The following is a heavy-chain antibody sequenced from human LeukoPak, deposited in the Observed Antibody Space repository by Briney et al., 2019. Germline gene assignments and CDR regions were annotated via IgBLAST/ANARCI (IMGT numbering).Heavy chain of an antibody. J-gene: IGHJ6*03. D-gene: IGHD6-6*01. CDR2: INHSGST. Sequence: SETLSLTCAVYGGSFSGYYWSWIRQPPGKGLEWIGEINHSGSTNYNPSLKSRVTISVDTSKNQFSLKLSSVTAADTAVYYCARGEGHGAAARLGGQYRRAYYYYYMDVWGKGTTVTVSS. V-gene: IGHV4-34*01. CDR3: ARGEGHGAAARLGGQYRRAYYYYYMDV. CDR1: GGSFSGYY.